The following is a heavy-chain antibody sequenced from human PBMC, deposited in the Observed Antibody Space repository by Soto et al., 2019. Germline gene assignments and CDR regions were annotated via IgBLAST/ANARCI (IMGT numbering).Heavy chain of an antibody. Sequence: EVQLVESGGGLVQPGGSLRLSCVASGFTYNSHTMNWVRQAPGKGLEWLSYISDSSSTIYYADSVKGRFTISRDNAKNSLYLQMNSLRADDTAVYYCAREVGATGYWGQGTLVTVSS. D-gene: IGHD1-26*01. CDR2: ISDSSSTI. J-gene: IGHJ4*02. CDR3: AREVGATGY. V-gene: IGHV3-48*04. CDR1: GFTYNSHT.